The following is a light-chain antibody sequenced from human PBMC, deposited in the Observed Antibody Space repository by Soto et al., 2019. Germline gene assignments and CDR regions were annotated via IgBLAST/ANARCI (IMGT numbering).Light chain of an antibody. J-gene: IGLJ2*01. V-gene: IGLV1-40*01. CDR2: ADN. Sequence: QPVLTQTPSVSGAPGQKITMSCTGSSSNIGAGYDVHWYQQVPGAAPRLLIYADNNRPSGVPDRFSASKSGTSASLAITGLQGEDEANYYCQSYDTSLSGVIFGAGTKVTVL. CDR1: SSNIGAGYD. CDR3: QSYDTSLSGVI.